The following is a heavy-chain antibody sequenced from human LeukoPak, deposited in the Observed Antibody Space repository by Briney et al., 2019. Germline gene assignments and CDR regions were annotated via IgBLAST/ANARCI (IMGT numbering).Heavy chain of an antibody. CDR3: AKGQTTVMALDI. V-gene: IGHV3-23*01. Sequence: GGFLRLSCAASGFNFSGYAMSWVRQAPGKGLEWVSTISGSGGNTYYADSVKGRFTISRDNSKNTLYLQVNSLRAEDTAVYYCAKGQTTVMALDIWGQGTMVTVSS. CDR1: GFNFSGYA. CDR2: ISGSGGNT. J-gene: IGHJ3*02. D-gene: IGHD4-17*01.